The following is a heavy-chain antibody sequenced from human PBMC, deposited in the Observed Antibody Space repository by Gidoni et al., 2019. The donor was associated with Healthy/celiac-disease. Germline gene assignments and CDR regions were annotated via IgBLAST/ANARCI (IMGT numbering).Heavy chain of an antibody. Sequence: EVQLVESGGALLQPGGSLRLSCAASGFTFSSYSMNWVRQAPGKGLDLVSYISSSSSTIYYADSVKGRFTISRDNAKNSLYLQMNSLRAEDTAVYYCASRGGIQLSLGAFDIWGQGTMVTVSS. CDR2: ISSSSSTI. D-gene: IGHD5-18*01. CDR3: ASRGGIQLSLGAFDI. J-gene: IGHJ3*02. V-gene: IGHV3-48*01. CDR1: GFTFSSYS.